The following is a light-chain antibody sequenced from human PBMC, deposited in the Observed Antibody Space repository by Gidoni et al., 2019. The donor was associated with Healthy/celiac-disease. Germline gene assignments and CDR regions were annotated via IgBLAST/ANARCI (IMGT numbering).Light chain of an antibody. J-gene: IGKJ4*01. CDR1: QDISNY. CDR3: RQYDNLHT. Sequence: IQMTQSPSSLSASVGDRVTITCQASQDISNYLNWYQQKPGKAPKLLIYDASNLETGVPSRCSGSGSGTDFTFTISSLQAEDIATYYCRQYDNLHTFGGGTKVEIK. V-gene: IGKV1-33*01. CDR2: DAS.